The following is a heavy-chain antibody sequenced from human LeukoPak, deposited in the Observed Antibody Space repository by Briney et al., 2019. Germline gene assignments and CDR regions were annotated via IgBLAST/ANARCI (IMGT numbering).Heavy chain of an antibody. J-gene: IGHJ4*02. CDR3: ARDRDGSGCWLPFDY. CDR1: GYTFTGYD. V-gene: IGHV1-2*02. D-gene: IGHD1-26*01. CDR2: INPNSGGT. Sequence: GASVKVSCKASGYTFTGYDMHWVRQAPGQGLEWMGWINPNSGGTNYAQKFQGRVTMTRDTSISTAYMELSRLRSDDTAVYYCARDRDGSGCWLPFDYWSQGTLVTVSS.